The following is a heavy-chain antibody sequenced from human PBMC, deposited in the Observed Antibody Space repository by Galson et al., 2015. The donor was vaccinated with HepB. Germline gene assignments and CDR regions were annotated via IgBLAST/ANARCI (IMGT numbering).Heavy chain of an antibody. Sequence: SLRLSCAASGFTFSSYSMNWVRQAPGKGLEWVSYISSGSSTIYYADSVKGRFTSSRDNAKNSLYLQMNSLRAEDTAVYYCARAYGDYWEYFQHWGQGTLVTVSS. CDR2: ISSGSSTI. V-gene: IGHV3-48*04. J-gene: IGHJ1*01. D-gene: IGHD4-17*01. CDR3: ARAYGDYWEYFQH. CDR1: GFTFSSYS.